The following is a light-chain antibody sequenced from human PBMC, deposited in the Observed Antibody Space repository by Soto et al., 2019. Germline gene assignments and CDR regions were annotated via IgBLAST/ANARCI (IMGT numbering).Light chain of an antibody. J-gene: IGKJ4*01. Sequence: EIVVTQSPGTLSLSPEERATLSCRASQSVSSSYLAWYQQKPGQAPRLLIFGASSRATGIPDRFSGSGSGTHFTLTISILEHEDFAVYYCQQYGSSLLTFGGGTKVPFK. CDR3: QQYGSSLLT. CDR1: QSVSSSY. V-gene: IGKV3-20*01. CDR2: GAS.